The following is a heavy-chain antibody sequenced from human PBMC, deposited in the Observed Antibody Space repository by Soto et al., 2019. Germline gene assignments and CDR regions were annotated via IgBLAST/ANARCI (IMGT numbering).Heavy chain of an antibody. CDR2: IDPSDSYT. Sequence: GESLKISCKGSGYSFTSYWISWVRQMPGKGLEWMGRIDPSDSYTNYSPSFQGHVTISADKSISTAYLQWSSLKASDTAMYYCARTPSGWYNYFDYWGQGTLVTVS. J-gene: IGHJ4*02. CDR1: GYSFTSYW. CDR3: ARTPSGWYNYFDY. D-gene: IGHD6-19*01. V-gene: IGHV5-10-1*01.